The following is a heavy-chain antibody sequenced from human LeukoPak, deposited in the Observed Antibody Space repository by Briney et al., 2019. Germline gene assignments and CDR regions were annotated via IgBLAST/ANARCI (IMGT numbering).Heavy chain of an antibody. J-gene: IGHJ5*02. V-gene: IGHV4-61*01. CDR2: IYYSGST. CDR1: GGSVSSGSYY. CDR3: AREILGYCSSTSCYTESNWFDP. Sequence: SETLSLTCTVSGGSVSSGSYYWSWIRQPPGKGLEWIGYIYYSGSTNYNPSLKSRVTISVDTSKNQFSLKLSSVTAADTAVYYCAREILGYCSSTSCYTESNWFDPWGQGTLVTVSS. D-gene: IGHD2-2*02.